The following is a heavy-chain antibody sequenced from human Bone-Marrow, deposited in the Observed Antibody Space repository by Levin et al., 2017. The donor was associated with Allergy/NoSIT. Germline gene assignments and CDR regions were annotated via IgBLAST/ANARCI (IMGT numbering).Heavy chain of an antibody. CDR2: SSGRGENT. V-gene: IGHV3-23*01. CDR1: GFTFRNYA. D-gene: IGHD7-27*01. Sequence: WASVKVSCAASGFTFRNYAMNWVRQAPGKGLEWVSGSSGRGENTYYADSVKGRFIMSRDNSKNTVSLQMSRLRDDDTAVYYCAKDSTMEITRDWHFDLWGRGTLVSVTS. CDR3: AKDSTMEITRDWHFDL. J-gene: IGHJ2*01.